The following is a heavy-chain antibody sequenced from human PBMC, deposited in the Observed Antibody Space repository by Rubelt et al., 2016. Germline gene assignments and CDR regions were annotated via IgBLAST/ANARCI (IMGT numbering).Heavy chain of an antibody. V-gene: IGHV4-39*01. CDR1: GGSISSSSYY. Sequence: QLQLQESGPGLVKPSETLSLTCTVSGGSISSSSYYWGWIRQPPGKGLEWIGSIYYSGSTYYNPSLMGRVTISVDTSKNQFSLKLSSVTAADTAVYYCARHPSGGPTFDPWGQGTLVTVSS. D-gene: IGHD3-10*01. CDR2: IYYSGST. CDR3: ARHPSGGPTFDP. J-gene: IGHJ5*02.